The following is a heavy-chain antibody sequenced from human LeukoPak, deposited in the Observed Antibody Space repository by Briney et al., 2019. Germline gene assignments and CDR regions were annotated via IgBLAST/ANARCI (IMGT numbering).Heavy chain of an antibody. D-gene: IGHD2-21*01. CDR3: SSDVAAYHPYALDH. J-gene: IGHJ4*02. V-gene: IGHV3-15*01. Sequence: AGGSLRLCCAASGFTFSNAWMSWVRQAPGKGLEWVGRIKSKTAGGTTDYAAPVKGRFTISRDDSQNTLYLQMNSLQTEDTAVYYCSSDVAAYHPYALDHWGQGILVTVSS. CDR2: IKSKTAGGTT. CDR1: GFTFSNAW.